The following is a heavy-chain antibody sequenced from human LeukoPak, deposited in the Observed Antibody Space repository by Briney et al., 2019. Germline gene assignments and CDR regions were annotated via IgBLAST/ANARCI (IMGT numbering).Heavy chain of an antibody. Sequence: SETLSLTCAVYGGSFSGYYWSWIRQPPGKGLEWIGEINHSGSTNYNPSLKSRVIISVDTSKNQFSLKLSSVTAADTAVYYCARYYYDSSGYYSPLGYFDYWGQGTLVTVSS. CDR1: GGSFSGYY. J-gene: IGHJ4*03. D-gene: IGHD3-22*01. CDR2: INHSGST. V-gene: IGHV4-34*01. CDR3: ARYYYDSSGYYSPLGYFDY.